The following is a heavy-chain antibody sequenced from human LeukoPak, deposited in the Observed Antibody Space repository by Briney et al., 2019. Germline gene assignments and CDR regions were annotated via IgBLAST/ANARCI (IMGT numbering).Heavy chain of an antibody. CDR2: INKLGSTI. V-gene: IGHV3-48*03. Sequence: GGSLRLSCAASGFTFGNFEMTWVRQAPGKGLEWVPYINKLGSTIYYADSVKGRFTMSRDNAKNSLYLQMSSLRAEDAAVYYCARDPRYPHYYYMDVWGNGTTVTVSS. D-gene: IGHD2-2*01. J-gene: IGHJ6*03. CDR3: ARDPRYPHYYYMDV. CDR1: GFTFGNFE.